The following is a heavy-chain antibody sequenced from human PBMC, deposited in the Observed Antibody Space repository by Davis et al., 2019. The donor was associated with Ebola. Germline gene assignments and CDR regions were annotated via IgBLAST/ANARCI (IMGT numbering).Heavy chain of an antibody. D-gene: IGHD6-13*01. CDR1: GFTFSTYG. CDR2: ISYDGSNK. CDR3: ARGPSTGNSFSY. J-gene: IGHJ4*02. Sequence: GESLKISCAASGFTFSTYGIHWVRQAPGKGLEWVAVISYDGSNKYYADSVKGRFTISRDNSKNTLYLQMNSLRAEDTAVYYCARGPSTGNSFSYWGQGTLVTVSS. V-gene: IGHV3-30*03.